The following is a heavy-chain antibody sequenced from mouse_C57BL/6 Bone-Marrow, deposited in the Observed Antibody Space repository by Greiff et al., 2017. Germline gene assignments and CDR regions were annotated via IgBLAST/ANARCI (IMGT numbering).Heavy chain of an antibody. D-gene: IGHD2-3*01. V-gene: IGHV1-81*01. J-gene: IGHJ3*01. CDR2: IYTRSGNT. CDR3: ASSDGYYGLAY. CDR1: GYTFTSYG. Sequence: QVQLMQSGAELARPGASVKLSCKASGYTFTSYGISWVRQRTGQGLEWIGEIYTRSGNTYYNEKFKGRVTLTADKSSSTVYLELTSLTSEDSAVFFDASSDGYYGLAYWGQGTLVTVSA.